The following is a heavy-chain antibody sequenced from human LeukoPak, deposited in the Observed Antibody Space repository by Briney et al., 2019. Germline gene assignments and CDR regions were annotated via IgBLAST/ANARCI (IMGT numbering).Heavy chain of an antibody. D-gene: IGHD3-10*01. CDR1: GYTFTSYD. V-gene: IGHV1-8*01. CDR3: ARESSTMVRGVIITNWFDP. J-gene: IGHJ5*02. CDR2: MNPNSGNT. Sequence: GASVKVSCKASGYTFTSYDINWVRQATGQGLEWMGWMNPNSGNTGYAQKFQGRVTMTRNTSISTAYMELSSLRSEDTAVYYCARESSTMVRGVIITNWFDPWGQGTLVTVSS.